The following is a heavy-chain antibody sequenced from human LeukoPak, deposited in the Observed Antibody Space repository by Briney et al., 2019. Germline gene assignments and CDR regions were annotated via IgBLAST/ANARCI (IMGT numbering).Heavy chain of an antibody. CDR2: IYTSGST. CDR3: ARAKDSSGYLLLDAFDI. Sequence: SETLSLTCTVSGGSISSYYWSWIRQPAGKGLEWIGRIYTSGSTNYNPSLKSRVTMSVDTSKNQFFLKLSSVTAADTAVYYCARAKDSSGYLLLDAFDIWGQGTMVTVSS. J-gene: IGHJ3*02. V-gene: IGHV4-4*07. D-gene: IGHD3-22*01. CDR1: GGSISSYY.